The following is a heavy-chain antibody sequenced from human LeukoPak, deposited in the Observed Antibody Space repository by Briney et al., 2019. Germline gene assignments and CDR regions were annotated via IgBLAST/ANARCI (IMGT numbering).Heavy chain of an antibody. CDR1: GFTFSSYS. V-gene: IGHV3-30*02. Sequence: GGSLRLSCAASGFTFSSYSMNWVCQAPGKGLEWVAFIRYDGSNKYYADSVKGRFTISRDNSKNTLYLQMNSLRAEDAAVYYCAKGPPYKSSILRYFEGWGQGTLVTVSS. CDR3: AKGPPYKSSILRYFEG. D-gene: IGHD3-9*01. J-gene: IGHJ4*02. CDR2: IRYDGSNK.